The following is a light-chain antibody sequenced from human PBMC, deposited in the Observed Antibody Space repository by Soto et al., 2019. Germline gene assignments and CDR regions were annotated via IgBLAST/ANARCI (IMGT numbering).Light chain of an antibody. V-gene: IGKV3D-20*02. CDR2: GAS. CDR3: QQRSNWPHT. CDR1: QSISSNF. Sequence: EIVLTQSPGTLSLSPGEGATLSCRASQSISSNFLAWYQQKRGQAPRLLIHGASNRATGIPDRFSGSGSGTDFTLTITRLEPEDFAVYYCQQRSNWPHTFGPGTKLEIK. J-gene: IGKJ2*01.